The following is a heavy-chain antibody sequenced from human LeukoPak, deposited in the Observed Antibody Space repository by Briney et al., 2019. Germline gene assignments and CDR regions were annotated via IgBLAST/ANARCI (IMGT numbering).Heavy chain of an antibody. Sequence: GSLRLSCAASGFTFSSYAMSWVRQAPGKGLEWVSAISGSGGSTYYADSVKGRFTISRDNSKNTLYLQMNSLRAEDTAVYYCAKGGYCSGGSCYLYYCYGMDVWGQGTTVTVSS. CDR3: AKGGYCSGGSCYLYYCYGMDV. J-gene: IGHJ6*02. V-gene: IGHV3-23*01. D-gene: IGHD2-15*01. CDR1: GFTFSSYA. CDR2: ISGSGGST.